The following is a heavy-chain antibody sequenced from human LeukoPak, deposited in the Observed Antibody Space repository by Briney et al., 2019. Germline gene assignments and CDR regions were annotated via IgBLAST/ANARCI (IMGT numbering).Heavy chain of an antibody. CDR1: GFTFSSYA. D-gene: IGHD1-26*01. J-gene: IGHJ5*02. CDR2: ISYDGSNK. Sequence: GGSLRLSCAPSGFTFSSYAMHWVRQAPGKGLEWVAVISYDGSNKYYADSVKGRFTISRDNSKNTLYLQMNSLRAEDTAVYYCARDNSGSAFDPWGQGTLVTVSS. CDR3: ARDNSGSAFDP. V-gene: IGHV3-30-3*01.